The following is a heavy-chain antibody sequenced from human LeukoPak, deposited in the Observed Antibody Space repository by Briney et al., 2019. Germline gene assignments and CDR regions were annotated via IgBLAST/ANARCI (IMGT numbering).Heavy chain of an antibody. CDR2: IYIRGSS. Sequence: SETLSLTCTVSGASISSSCWSWIRQPAGRGLEWIGRIYIRGSSSYNPSLKSRLTLSADTSKNEFSLKLTSVTAADTAVYYCARGFYDGGSCFYFDYWGQGILVTVSS. D-gene: IGHD2-15*01. V-gene: IGHV4-4*07. CDR3: ARGFYDGGSCFYFDY. J-gene: IGHJ4*02. CDR1: GASISSSC.